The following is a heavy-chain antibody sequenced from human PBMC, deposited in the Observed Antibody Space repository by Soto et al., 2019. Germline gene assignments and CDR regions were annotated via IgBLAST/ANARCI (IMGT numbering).Heavy chain of an antibody. CDR2: IYPGDSDT. V-gene: IGHV5-51*01. CDR1: RYSFASHW. CDR3: ARYSGSYWHYLDF. J-gene: IGHJ4*02. Sequence: PGESLKISCNGSRYSFASHWVAWVLHMPEKGLGWIGTIYPGDSDTKYSPAFRGQVTISADTSVSTAYLQWRSLEATDSAIYYCARYSGSYWHYLDFWGQGTLVTVSS. D-gene: IGHD1-26*01.